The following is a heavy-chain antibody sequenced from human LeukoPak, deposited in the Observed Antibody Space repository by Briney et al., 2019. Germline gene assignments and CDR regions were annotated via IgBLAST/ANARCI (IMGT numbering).Heavy chain of an antibody. V-gene: IGHV3-30*03. J-gene: IGHJ6*02. CDR2: ISYDGSNK. CDR1: GFTFSSYG. CDR3: ARDPNYYNYGMDV. Sequence: GGSLRLSCAASGFTFSSYGMHWVRQAPGKGLDWVAVISYDGSNKYYVDSVKGRFTISRDNSKNMLYLQTNSLRAEDTAVYYCARDPNYYNYGMDVWGQGTMVTVSS.